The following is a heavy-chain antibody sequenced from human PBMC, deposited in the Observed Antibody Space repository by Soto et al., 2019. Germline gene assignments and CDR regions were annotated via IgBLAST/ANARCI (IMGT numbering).Heavy chain of an antibody. V-gene: IGHV4-34*01. J-gene: IGHJ4*02. CDR3: ATAHYDFWSGFSQKYYFDY. CDR1: GGSFSGYY. CDR2: INHSGGS. Sequence: QVHLQQWGAGLLKPSETLSLTCAVYGGSFSGYYRNWIRQSPGKGLEWIGDINHSGGSNYNPSLTSRVTISLDTSKNQFSLRLSSVTAADTAVYSCATAHYDFWSGFSQKYYFDYWGQGTQVTVCS. D-gene: IGHD3-3*01.